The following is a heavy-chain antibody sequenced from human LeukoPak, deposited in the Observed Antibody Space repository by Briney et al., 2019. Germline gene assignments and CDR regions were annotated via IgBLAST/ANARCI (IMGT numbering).Heavy chain of an antibody. CDR1: GGSISSSSYY. J-gene: IGHJ4*02. Sequence: SETLSLTCTVSGGSISSSSYYWGWIRQPPGKGLEWIGSIYYSGSTYYNPSLKSRVTISVDTSKNQFSLKLSSVTAADTAVYYCARGRHYDYVWGSYRYPSPFDYWGQGTLVTVSS. D-gene: IGHD3-16*02. V-gene: IGHV4-39*07. CDR3: ARGRHYDYVWGSYRYPSPFDY. CDR2: IYYSGST.